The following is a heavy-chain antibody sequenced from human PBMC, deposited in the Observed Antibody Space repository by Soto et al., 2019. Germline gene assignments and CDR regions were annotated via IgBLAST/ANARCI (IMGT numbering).Heavy chain of an antibody. J-gene: IGHJ6*02. CDR3: ARQKAEGGSGSYYPPYYYYGMDV. Sequence: PGESLKLSCKGSGYSFTSYWIGWVRQMPGKGLEWMGIFYPVDSDTRYSPSFQGQVTISADKSISTAYLQWSSLKASDTAMYYCARQKAEGGSGSYYPPYYYYGMDVWGQGTTVTVSS. D-gene: IGHD3-10*01. CDR2: FYPVDSDT. CDR1: GYSFTSYW. V-gene: IGHV5-51*01.